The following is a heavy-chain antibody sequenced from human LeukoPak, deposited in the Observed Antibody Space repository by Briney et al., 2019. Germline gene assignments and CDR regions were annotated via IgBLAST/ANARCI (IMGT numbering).Heavy chain of an antibody. CDR3: ARVKRVQDRGIFNWFDP. CDR2: ISAYNGNT. CDR1: GYTFTSYG. Sequence: ASVKVSCKASGYTFTSYGISWVRQAPGQGLEWMGWISAYNGNTNYVQKLQGRVTMTTDTSTSTAYMELRSLRSDDTAVYYCARVKRVQDRGIFNWFDPWGQGTLVTVSS. J-gene: IGHJ5*02. V-gene: IGHV1-18*01. D-gene: IGHD2-15*01.